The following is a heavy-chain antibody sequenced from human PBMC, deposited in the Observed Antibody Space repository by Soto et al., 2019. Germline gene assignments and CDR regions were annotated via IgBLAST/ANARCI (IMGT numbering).Heavy chain of an antibody. CDR3: ARVYYYDSSGYYHDY. D-gene: IGHD3-22*01. J-gene: IGHJ4*02. CDR2: IYYSGST. V-gene: IGHV4-30-4*01. CDR1: GGSISSGDYY. Sequence: SSETLSLTGTVSGGSISSGDYYWSWIRQPPGKGLEWIGYIYYSGSTYYNPSLKSRVTISVDTSKNQFSLKLSSVTAADTAVYYCARVYYYDSSGYYHDYWGQGTLVTVSS.